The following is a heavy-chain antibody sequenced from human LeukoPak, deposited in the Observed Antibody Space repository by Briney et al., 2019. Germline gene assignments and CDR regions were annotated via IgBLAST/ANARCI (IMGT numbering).Heavy chain of an antibody. CDR3: AREGGDGYSYDY. CDR2: INPNSGGT. V-gene: IGHV1-2*02. Sequence: ASVKVSCKASGYTFTGYYMHWVRQAPRQGLEWMGWINPNSGGTNYAQKFQGRVTMTRDTSISTAYMELSRLRSDDTAVYYCAREGGDGYSYDYWGQGTLVTVSS. D-gene: IGHD5-18*01. J-gene: IGHJ4*02. CDR1: GYTFTGYY.